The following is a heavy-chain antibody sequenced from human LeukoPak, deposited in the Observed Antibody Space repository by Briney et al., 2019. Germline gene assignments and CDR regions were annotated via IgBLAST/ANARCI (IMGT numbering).Heavy chain of an antibody. CDR1: GYTFTSYA. CDR2: INAGNGNT. D-gene: IGHD1-26*01. J-gene: IGHJ4*02. Sequence: ASVKVSCKASGYTFTSYAMHWVRQAPGQRLEWMGWINAGNGNTKYSQKFQGRVTITRDTSASTAYMELSSLRSEDTAVYYCAIAAPSGSYPQLPICDYWGQGTLVTVSS. V-gene: IGHV1-3*01. CDR3: AIAAPSGSYPQLPICDY.